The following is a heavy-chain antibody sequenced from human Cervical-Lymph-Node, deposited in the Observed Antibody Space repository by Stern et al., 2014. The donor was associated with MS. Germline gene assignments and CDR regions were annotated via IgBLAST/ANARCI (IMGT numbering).Heavy chain of an antibody. Sequence: ESGPALVKPTQSLTLTCTFSGFSLSSRGMCGSWIRQPPGTALDWLALIDWDDDKYYTTSLKTRLTISKDTSKNQVVLTMTNMDPVDTATYYCARLQGYWYFDLWGRGTLVTVSS. CDR1: GFSLSSRGMC. V-gene: IGHV2-70*01. CDR3: ARLQGYWYFDL. CDR2: IDWDDDK. J-gene: IGHJ2*01.